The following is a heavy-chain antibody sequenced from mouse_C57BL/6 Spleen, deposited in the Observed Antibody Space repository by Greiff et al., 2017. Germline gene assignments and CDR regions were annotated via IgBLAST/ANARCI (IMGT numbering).Heavy chain of an antibody. J-gene: IGHJ4*01. CDR3: ATSLYGSAMDY. V-gene: IGHV1-55*01. CDR2: IYPGSGST. CDR1: GYTFTSYW. D-gene: IGHD1-1*01. Sequence: VKLMESGAELVKPGASVKMSCKASGYTFTSYWITWVKQRPGQGLEWIGDIYPGSGSTNYNEKFKSKATLTVDTSSSTAYMQLSRLPSEDSAVYYCATSLYGSAMDYWGQGTSVTVSS.